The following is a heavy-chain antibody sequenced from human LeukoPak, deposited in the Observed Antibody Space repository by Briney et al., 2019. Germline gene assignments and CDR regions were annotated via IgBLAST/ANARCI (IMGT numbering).Heavy chain of an antibody. CDR1: GFTFSDYY. J-gene: IGHJ3*02. CDR2: INHSGST. CDR3: SVGYSSSWYGWAFDI. V-gene: IGHV4-34*08. D-gene: IGHD6-13*01. Sequence: ESGGSLRLSCAASGFTFSDYYMSWIRQAPGKGLEWIGEINHSGSTNYNPSLKSRVTISVDTSKNQFSLKLSSVIAADTAVYYCSVGYSSSWYGWAFDIWGQGTMVTVSS.